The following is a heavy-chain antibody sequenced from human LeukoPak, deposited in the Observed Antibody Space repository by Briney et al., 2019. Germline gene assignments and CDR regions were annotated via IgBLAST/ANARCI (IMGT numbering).Heavy chain of an antibody. CDR2: IYYSGRT. CDR3: ARGVFVTMVRGAFDY. D-gene: IGHD3-10*01. Sequence: SETLSLTCTVSGGSISTRSYYWGWIRQPPGKGLEWIGSIYYSGRTYYNPSLKSRLTMSVDPSKNQISLKLSSVTAADTAVYYCARGVFVTMVRGAFDYWGQGTLVTVSS. J-gene: IGHJ4*02. CDR1: GGSISTRSYY. V-gene: IGHV4-39*07.